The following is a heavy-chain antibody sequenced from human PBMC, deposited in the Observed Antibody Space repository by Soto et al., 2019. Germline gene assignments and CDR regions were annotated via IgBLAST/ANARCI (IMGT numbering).Heavy chain of an antibody. D-gene: IGHD2-8*01. CDR3: AALGVNFDH. CDR1: GFTFTSSA. J-gene: IGHJ4*02. V-gene: IGHV1-58*01. CDR2: IGVGSGNR. Sequence: SVKVSCKASGFTFTSSAVQWVQQARGQRLEWIGWIGVGSGNRHYAQKFQERVTITRDMSTNTAYMELSSLRSEDTAVYYCAALGVNFDHWGQGTLVTVSS.